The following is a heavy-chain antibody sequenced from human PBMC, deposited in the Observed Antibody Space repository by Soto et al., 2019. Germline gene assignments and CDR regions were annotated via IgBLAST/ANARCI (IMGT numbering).Heavy chain of an antibody. D-gene: IGHD6-19*01. CDR3: ARGHNSGGDY. J-gene: IGHJ4*02. CDR1: GFTFNTFS. Sequence: EVQLVESGGGLVQPGGSLRLSCAASGFTFNTFSLNWVRQAAGRGLEWISYISSSGSTIYYADSVRSRFTISRDNAKNSLYLQMNNLRDEDTAVYHCARGHNSGGDYWGQGTLVTVSS. CDR2: ISSSGSTI. V-gene: IGHV3-48*02.